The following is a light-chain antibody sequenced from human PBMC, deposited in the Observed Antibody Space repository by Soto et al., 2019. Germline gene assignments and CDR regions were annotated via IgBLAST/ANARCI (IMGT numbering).Light chain of an antibody. J-gene: IGKJ4*01. Sequence: EIVMTQSPVTLSVSPGDRATLSCRASQSVNSNLAWYQHKPGQTPKLLIYVASTRATGIPARFSGSGSGTEFTLTISILQSEDFPVYYCHQYNVFPLTFGGGTKVEFK. CDR1: QSVNSN. V-gene: IGKV3-15*01. CDR3: HQYNVFPLT. CDR2: VAS.